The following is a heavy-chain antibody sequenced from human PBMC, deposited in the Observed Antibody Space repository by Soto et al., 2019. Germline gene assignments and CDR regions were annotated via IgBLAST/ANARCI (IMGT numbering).Heavy chain of an antibody. CDR2: ISGSGGST. Sequence: GGSLRLSCAASGFTFSSYAMSWVRQAPGKGLEWVSAISGSGGSTYYADSVKGRFTISRDNSKNTRYLQMNSLRAEDTAVYYCAKDLAKDGYSSSSSAYWGQGTLVTVSS. J-gene: IGHJ4*02. V-gene: IGHV3-23*01. D-gene: IGHD6-6*01. CDR1: GFTFSSYA. CDR3: AKDLAKDGYSSSSSAY.